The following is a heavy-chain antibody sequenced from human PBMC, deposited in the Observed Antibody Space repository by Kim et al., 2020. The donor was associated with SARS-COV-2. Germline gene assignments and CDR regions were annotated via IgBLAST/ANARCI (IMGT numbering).Heavy chain of an antibody. CDR1: GYSFTSFW. J-gene: IGHJ5*02. CDR2: IYPGDSDT. Sequence: GESLKISCKGSGYSFTSFWIGWVRQMPGKGLEGMGIIYPGDSDTRYSPSFQGQVTISVDKSISTAYLQWSSLKASDTAIYYCARRSFGQGFCTSTSCSEGSGWFDPWGQGTLVTVSS. V-gene: IGHV5-51*01. CDR3: ARRSFGQGFCTSTSCSEGSGWFDP. D-gene: IGHD2-2*01.